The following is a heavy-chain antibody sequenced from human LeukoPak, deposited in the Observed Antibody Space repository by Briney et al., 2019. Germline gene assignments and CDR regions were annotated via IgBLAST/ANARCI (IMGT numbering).Heavy chain of an antibody. CDR2: ISSSSSYI. D-gene: IGHD5-12*01. CDR1: GFTFSSYS. V-gene: IGHV3-21*01. CDR3: ARGKGIVATIRTAFDI. Sequence: GGSLRLSCAASGFTFSSYSMNWVRQAPGKGLEWVSSISSSSSYIYYADSVKGRFTITRDNAKNSLYLQMNSLRAEDTAVYYCARGKGIVATIRTAFDIWGQGTMVTVSS. J-gene: IGHJ3*02.